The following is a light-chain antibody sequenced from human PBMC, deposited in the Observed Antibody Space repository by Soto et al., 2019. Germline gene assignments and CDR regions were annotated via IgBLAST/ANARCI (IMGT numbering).Light chain of an antibody. J-gene: IGLJ1*01. CDR2: EVN. Sequence: QSALTQPASVSASPGQSITISCTGTSSDVGAYNYVSWYQQHPGKGPKLMIYEVNNRPSGVSNRFSGSKSGSTASLTISGLQAEDEADYYCSSYTSSSTLAYVFGTGTKLTVL. CDR3: SSYTSSSTLAYV. CDR1: SSDVGAYNY. V-gene: IGLV2-14*01.